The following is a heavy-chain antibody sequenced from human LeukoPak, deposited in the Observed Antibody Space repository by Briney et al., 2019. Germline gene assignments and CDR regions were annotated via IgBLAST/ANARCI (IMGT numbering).Heavy chain of an antibody. Sequence: GGSLRLSCAASGFTFSSYWMSWVRQAPGKGLEWVANIKQDGSEKYYVDSVKGRFTISRDNAKNSLYLQMNSLRAEDTAVYYCARDGMDIVVVPAAETQYYYYYYGMDVWGQGTTVTVSS. J-gene: IGHJ6*02. V-gene: IGHV3-7*01. CDR1: GFTFSSYW. D-gene: IGHD2-2*03. CDR2: IKQDGSEK. CDR3: ARDGMDIVVVPAAETQYYYYYYGMDV.